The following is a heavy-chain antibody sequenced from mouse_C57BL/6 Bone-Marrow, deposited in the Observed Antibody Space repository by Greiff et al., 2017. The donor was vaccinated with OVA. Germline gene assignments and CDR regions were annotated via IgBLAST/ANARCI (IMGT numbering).Heavy chain of an antibody. Sequence: EVQLQQSGPELVKPGASVKISCKASGYTFTDYYMNWVKQSHGKSLEWIGDINPNNGGTSYNQKFKGKATLTVDKSSSTAYMELRSLTSEDSAVYYCARCRLITTVVAPYAMDYWGQGTSVTVSS. CDR3: ARCRLITTVVAPYAMDY. D-gene: IGHD1-1*01. CDR1: GYTFTDYY. V-gene: IGHV1-26*01. CDR2: INPNNGGT. J-gene: IGHJ4*01.